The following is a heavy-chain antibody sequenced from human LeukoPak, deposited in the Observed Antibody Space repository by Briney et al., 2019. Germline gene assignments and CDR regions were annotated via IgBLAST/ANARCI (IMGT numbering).Heavy chain of an antibody. V-gene: IGHV3-23*01. CDR3: ARDSAMVVVPAHWFDP. Sequence: GGSLRLSCVVSGFTFSNFAMTWVRQTPEMGLEWVATIDGYSGRTWYAASVGGRFTISRDNSKHTLYLQMNSLRAEDTTVYHCARDSAMVVVPAHWFDPWGQGTLGTVSS. J-gene: IGHJ5*02. D-gene: IGHD2-2*01. CDR2: IDGYSGRT. CDR1: GFTFSNFA.